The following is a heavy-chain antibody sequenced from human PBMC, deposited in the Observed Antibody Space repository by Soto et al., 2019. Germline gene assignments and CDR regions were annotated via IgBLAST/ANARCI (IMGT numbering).Heavy chain of an antibody. D-gene: IGHD4-17*01. V-gene: IGHV1-24*01. CDR1: GYTLTELS. J-gene: IGHJ4*02. Sequence: GASVKVSCKVSGYTLTELSMHWVRQAPGKGLEWMGGFDPEDGETIYAQKFQGRVTMTEDTSTDTAYMELSSLRSEDTAVYYCALLATVTAGFDYWSQGTLVPVSS. CDR3: ALLATVTAGFDY. CDR2: FDPEDGET.